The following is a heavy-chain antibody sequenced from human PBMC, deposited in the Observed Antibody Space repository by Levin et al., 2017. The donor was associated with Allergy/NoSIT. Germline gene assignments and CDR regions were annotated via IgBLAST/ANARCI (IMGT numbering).Heavy chain of an antibody. J-gene: IGHJ3*02. CDR3: ARRGPGGRWLRWNDAFDI. D-gene: IGHD5-12*01. Sequence: ASVKVSCKGSGYSFTSYWIGWVRQMPGKGLEWMGIIYPGDSDTRYSPSFQGQVTISADKSISTAYLQWSSLKASDTAMYYCARRGPGGRWLRWNDAFDIWGQGTMVTVSS. V-gene: IGHV5-51*01. CDR1: GYSFTSYW. CDR2: IYPGDSDT.